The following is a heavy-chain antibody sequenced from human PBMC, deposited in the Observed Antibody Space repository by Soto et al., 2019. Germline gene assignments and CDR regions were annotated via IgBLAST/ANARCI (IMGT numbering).Heavy chain of an antibody. D-gene: IGHD2-8*01. CDR3: ARDGGYCTNGVCYNPYYGMDV. V-gene: IGHV4-59*01. Sequence: PSETLSLTCTVSGGSISSCYWSWIRQPPGKGLEWIGYIYYSGSTNYNPSLKSRVTISVDTSKNQFSLKLSSVTAADTAVYYCARDGGYCTNGVCYNPYYGMDVWGQGTTVTVSS. CDR1: GGSISSCY. J-gene: IGHJ6*02. CDR2: IYYSGST.